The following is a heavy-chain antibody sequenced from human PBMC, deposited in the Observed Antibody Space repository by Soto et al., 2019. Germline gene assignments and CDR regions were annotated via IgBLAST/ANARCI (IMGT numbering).Heavy chain of an antibody. V-gene: IGHV3-23*01. D-gene: IGHD2-21*02. CDR1: GFTFSSYA. CDR2: ISGSGGST. CDR3: AKDLTLVPVVVTGGWDY. J-gene: IGHJ4*02. Sequence: HPGGSLRLSCAASGFTFSSYAMSWVRQAPGKGLEWVSAISGSGGSTYYADSVKGRFTISRDNSKNTLYLQMNSLRAEDTAVYYCAKDLTLVPVVVTGGWDYWGQGTQVTVSS.